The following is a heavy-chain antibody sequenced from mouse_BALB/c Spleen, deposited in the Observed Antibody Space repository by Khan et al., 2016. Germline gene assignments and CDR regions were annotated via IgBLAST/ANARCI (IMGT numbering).Heavy chain of an antibody. D-gene: IGHD2-1*01. V-gene: IGHV9-4*02. CDR2: INTHFGVP. J-gene: IGHJ2*01. CDR3: ARTVGNYGYFDY. Sequence: QSQLVQSGPELKKPGETVRISCKASGYTFTTAGMQWVQKMPGKGLKWIGWINTHFGVPKYAEDFKGRFAFSLETSASTAYLQIRNLKNEDTATYFCARTVGNYGYFDYWGQGTTLTVSS. CDR1: GYTFTTAG.